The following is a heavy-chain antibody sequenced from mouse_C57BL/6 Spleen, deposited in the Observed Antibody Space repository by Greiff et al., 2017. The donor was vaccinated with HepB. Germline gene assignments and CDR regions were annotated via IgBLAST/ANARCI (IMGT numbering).Heavy chain of an antibody. D-gene: IGHD2-1*01. CDR1: GYTFTSYW. V-gene: IGHV1-50*01. Sequence: QVQLQQPGAELVKPGASVKLSCKASGYTFTSYWMQWVKQRPGQGLEWIGEIDPSDSYTNYNQKFKGKAKLTVDTPSSTAYMQLSSLTTEDSAVYYCARPLYYPGAMDYWGQGTSVTVSS. J-gene: IGHJ4*01. CDR3: ARPLYYPGAMDY. CDR2: IDPSDSYT.